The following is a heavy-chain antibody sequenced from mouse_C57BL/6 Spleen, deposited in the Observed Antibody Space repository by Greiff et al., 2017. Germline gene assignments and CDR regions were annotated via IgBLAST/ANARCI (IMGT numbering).Heavy chain of an antibody. CDR2: ISYDGSN. CDR3: ARGGAYFDY. CDR1: GYSITSGYY. J-gene: IGHJ2*01. Sequence: EVKLEESGPGLVKPSQSLSLTCSVTGYSITSGYYWNWIRQFPGNKLEWMGYISYDGSNNYNPSLKNRISITRDPSKNQFFLKLNSVTTEDTATYYCARGGAYFDYWGQGTTLTVSS. V-gene: IGHV3-6*01.